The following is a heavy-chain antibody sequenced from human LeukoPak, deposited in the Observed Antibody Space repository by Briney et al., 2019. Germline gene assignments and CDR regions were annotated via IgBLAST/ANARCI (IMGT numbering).Heavy chain of an antibody. V-gene: IGHV3-48*02. CDR2: IRSGSSPI. D-gene: IGHD3-10*01. J-gene: IGHJ3*02. CDR3: ARRKGSGTSFDI. Sequence: PVGSLRLSCAASGFAFTSYTMSCVRQAPGRGLEWVSFIRSGSSPIYSADSVKGRFTNTRDNAKNTLYLQMNRLRDEDTAVYYCARRKGSGTSFDIWGQGTMVTVSS. CDR1: GFAFTSYT.